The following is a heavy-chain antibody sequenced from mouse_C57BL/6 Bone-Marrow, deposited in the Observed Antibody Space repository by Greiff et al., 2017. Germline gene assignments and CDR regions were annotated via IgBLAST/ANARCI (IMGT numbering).Heavy chain of an antibody. CDR3: AKPHYYYGSSYDYAMYY. Sequence: VQGVESGPGLVQPSQSLSITCTVSGFSLTSYGVHWVRQSPGKGLEWLGVIWRGGSTDYNAAFMSRLSITKTNSKSQVFFKMNSLQADDTAMYYCAKPHYYYGSSYDYAMYYWGQGTSVTVSS. V-gene: IGHV2-5*01. D-gene: IGHD1-1*01. CDR1: GFSLTSYG. J-gene: IGHJ4*01. CDR2: IWRGGST.